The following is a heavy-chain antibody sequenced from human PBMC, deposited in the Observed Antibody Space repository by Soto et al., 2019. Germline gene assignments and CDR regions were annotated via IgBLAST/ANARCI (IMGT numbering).Heavy chain of an antibody. CDR3: TREPSSGYDY. CDR2: IRTKAYGGTT. D-gene: IGHD5-12*01. J-gene: IGHJ4*02. CDR1: GFTFNDYA. V-gene: IGHV3-49*03. Sequence: SGGSLRLSCTTSGFTFNDYAMSWFRQAPGKGLEWVGFIRTKAYGGTTEYAASVKGRFTISRDDSKTIAYLQMNSLKTEDTAVYYCTREPSSGYDYWGQGTLVTVYS.